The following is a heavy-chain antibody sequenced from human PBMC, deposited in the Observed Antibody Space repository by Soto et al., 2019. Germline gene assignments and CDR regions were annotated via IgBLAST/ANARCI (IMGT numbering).Heavy chain of an antibody. CDR2: INAGNGNT. CDR3: ARAIAEAGSGYSGMDV. Sequence: GASVKVSCKASGYTFTSYAMHWVRQAPGQRLEWMGWINAGNGNTKYSQKFRGRVTITRDTSASTAYMELSSLRSEDTAVYYCARAIAEAGSGYSGMDVSGQGTTVTVSS. V-gene: IGHV1-3*01. D-gene: IGHD6-13*01. J-gene: IGHJ6*02. CDR1: GYTFTSYA.